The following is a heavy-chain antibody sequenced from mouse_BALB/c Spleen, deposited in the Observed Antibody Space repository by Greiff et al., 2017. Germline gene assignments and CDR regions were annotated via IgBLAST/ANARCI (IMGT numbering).Heavy chain of an antibody. V-gene: IGHV5-6-3*01. CDR3: SSRYAMDY. CDR2: INSNGGST. Sequence: EVKLMESGGGLVQPGGSLKLSCAASGFTFSSYGMSWVRQTPDKRLELVATINSNGGSTYYPDSVKGRFTISRDNAKNTLYLQMSSLKSEDTAMYYCSSRYAMDYWGQGTSVTVSS. J-gene: IGHJ4*01. CDR1: GFTFSSYG.